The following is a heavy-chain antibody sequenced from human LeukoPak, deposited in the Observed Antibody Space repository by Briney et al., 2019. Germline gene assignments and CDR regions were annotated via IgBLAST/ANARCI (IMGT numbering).Heavy chain of an antibody. CDR1: GFTLSYYW. Sequence: PRGSLRLSCAASGFTLSYYWMSWVRQAPGKGLQWVANIRPDGSEKFHVDSLKGRFTISRDNAKNSLYLEMNSLRGDDTAVYYCARDGGYYGPDYWGQGTLVTVSS. V-gene: IGHV3-7*04. D-gene: IGHD3-10*01. J-gene: IGHJ4*02. CDR3: ARDGGYYGPDY. CDR2: IRPDGSEK.